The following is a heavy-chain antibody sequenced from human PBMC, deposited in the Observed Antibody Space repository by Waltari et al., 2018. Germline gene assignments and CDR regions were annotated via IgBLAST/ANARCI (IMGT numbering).Heavy chain of an antibody. CDR1: GHSLSDLS. CDR3: ARVVPAAGDAFDI. D-gene: IGHD2-2*01. J-gene: IGHJ3*02. V-gene: IGHV1-24*01. CDR2: LDPGDGER. Sequence: VQLVQSGAEVKKPGASVRVSCKVSGHSLSDLSIHWVRQVPGEGLEWMGGLDPGDGERTYAQNSQGRVTLTDDTSADTAYMELTNLRSEDTAVYYCARVVPAAGDAFDIWGQGTMVTVSS.